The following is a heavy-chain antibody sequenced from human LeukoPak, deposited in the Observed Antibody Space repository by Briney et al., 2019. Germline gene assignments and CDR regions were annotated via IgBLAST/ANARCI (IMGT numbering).Heavy chain of an antibody. D-gene: IGHD5-24*01. J-gene: IGHJ4*02. Sequence: GGSLRLSCAASGFTFSSYWMTWVRQTPGKGLQWVANIRMDGGEQYYMDSVEGRFTISRDNAKNSLYLQMYSLRPEDTAVYYCARDKGYNSAYWGRGPLVTVSS. V-gene: IGHV3-7*01. CDR2: IRMDGGEQ. CDR3: ARDKGYNSAY. CDR1: GFTFSSYW.